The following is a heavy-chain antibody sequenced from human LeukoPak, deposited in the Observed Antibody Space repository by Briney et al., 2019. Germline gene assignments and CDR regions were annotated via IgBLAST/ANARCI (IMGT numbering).Heavy chain of an antibody. CDR2: IYYSGST. CDR3: ARMVGATYGSGFDY. CDR1: GGSISSYY. Sequence: SETLSLTCTVSGGSISSYYWSWIRQPPGKELEWIGYIYYSGSTNYNPSLKSRVTISVDTSKNQFSLKLSSVTAADTAVYYCARMVGATYGSGFDYWGQGTLVTVSS. J-gene: IGHJ4*02. D-gene: IGHD3-10*01. V-gene: IGHV4-59*01.